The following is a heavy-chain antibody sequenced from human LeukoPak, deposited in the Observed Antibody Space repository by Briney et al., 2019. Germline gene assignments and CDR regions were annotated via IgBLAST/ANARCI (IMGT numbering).Heavy chain of an antibody. CDR2: AYYTGGT. CDR3: ARVGHYSNWGTQWFDP. V-gene: IGHV4-39*07. J-gene: IGHJ5*02. D-gene: IGHD7-27*01. Sequence: PSETLSLTCTVSGASISSSIYYWSWIRQPPGKGLEWIGTAYYTGGTYYNPSLNRRVTISVDTSKNQFSLKLTSVTDADTAVYFCARVGHYSNWGTQWFDPWGRGTLVTVSS. CDR1: GASISSSIYY.